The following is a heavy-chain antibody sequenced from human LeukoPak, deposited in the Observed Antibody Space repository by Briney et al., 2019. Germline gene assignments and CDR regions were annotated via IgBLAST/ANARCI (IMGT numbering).Heavy chain of an antibody. J-gene: IGHJ4*02. CDR3: AKVPITMIVVVITGYYFDY. CDR2: ISGSGGST. V-gene: IGHV3-23*01. D-gene: IGHD3-22*01. CDR1: GFTFSSYA. Sequence: GGSLRLSCAASGFTFSSYAMSWVRQAPGKGLEWVSAISGSGGSTYYADSVKGRFTVSRDNSKNTLYLQMNSLRAEDTAVYYCAKVPITMIVVVITGYYFDYWGQGALVTVSS.